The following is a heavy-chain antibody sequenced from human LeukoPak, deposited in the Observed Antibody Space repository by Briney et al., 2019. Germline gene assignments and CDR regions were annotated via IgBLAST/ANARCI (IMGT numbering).Heavy chain of an antibody. Sequence: ASVKVSCKASVYTFTIYDINWVRHAPRQGLEWMGWRNTNNGNTGYAHKFHDRVTMTRNTYISTAYMELSSLRYEDTAVYYCARRTRANYYMDVWGKGTTVTISS. J-gene: IGHJ6*03. CDR3: ARRTRANYYMDV. CDR2: RNTNNGNT. CDR1: VYTFTIYD. V-gene: IGHV1-8*01.